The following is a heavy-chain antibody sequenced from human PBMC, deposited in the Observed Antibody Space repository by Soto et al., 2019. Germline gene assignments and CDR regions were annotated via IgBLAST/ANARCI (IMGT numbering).Heavy chain of an antibody. J-gene: IGHJ6*04. Sequence: EVQLVESGGGLIQPGGSLRLSCAASGFTFGNNYMNWVRQAPGKGLEWVALMYNGGGTYYADSVEGRFTMSRDSSKNTLYLHLNSLRSEDTAISYCTSSRSVGVWGEGTTFPVSS. D-gene: IGHD6-19*01. CDR1: GFTFGNNY. CDR3: TSSRSVGV. CDR2: MYNGGGT. V-gene: IGHV3-53*01.